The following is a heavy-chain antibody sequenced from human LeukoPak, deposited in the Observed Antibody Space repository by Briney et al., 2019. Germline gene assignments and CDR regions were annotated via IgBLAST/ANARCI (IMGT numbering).Heavy chain of an antibody. J-gene: IGHJ4*02. CDR1: GFTFSDYY. CDR2: ISSSGSTI. V-gene: IGHV3-11*01. Sequence: PGGSLRLSCAATGFTFSDYYMSWIRQAPGKGLEWVSYISSSGSTIYYADSVKGRFTISRDNAKNSLYLQMNSLRAEDTAVYYCARDLDVRSSSCYDYWGQGTLVTVSS. CDR3: ARDLDVRSSSCYDY. D-gene: IGHD6-13*01.